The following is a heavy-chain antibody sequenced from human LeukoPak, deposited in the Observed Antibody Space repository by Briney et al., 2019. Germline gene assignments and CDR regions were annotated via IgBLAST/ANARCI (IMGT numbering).Heavy chain of an antibody. CDR1: GGSISSYY. J-gene: IGHJ3*02. CDR2: IYTSGST. CDR3: ARGGIAAAGTGAFDI. Sequence: PSETLSLTCTVSGGSISSYYWNWIRQPAGKGLEWIGRIYTSGSTNYNPSLKSRVTMSVDTSKNQFSLKLSSVTAADTAVYYCARGGIAAAGTGAFDIWGQGTMVTVSS. V-gene: IGHV4-4*07. D-gene: IGHD6-13*01.